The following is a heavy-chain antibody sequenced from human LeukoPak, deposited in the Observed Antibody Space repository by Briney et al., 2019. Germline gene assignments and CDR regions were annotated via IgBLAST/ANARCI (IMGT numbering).Heavy chain of an antibody. J-gene: IGHJ4*02. D-gene: IGHD6-13*01. CDR3: VRNGGSSWPAYYFDY. CDR1: GFTFSSHA. V-gene: IGHV3-23*01. CDR2: ISGGAGST. Sequence: GGSLRLSCASSGFTFSSHAMSWVRQAPGKGLEWVSAISGGAGSTYYADSVKGRFTISRDNSENTLYLQVSSLRAEDTAVYYCVRNGGSSWPAYYFDYWGQGTLVTVSS.